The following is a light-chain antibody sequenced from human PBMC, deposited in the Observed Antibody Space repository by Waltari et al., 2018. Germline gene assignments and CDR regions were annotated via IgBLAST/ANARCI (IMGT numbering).Light chain of an antibody. CDR3: CSYAGGSRVI. J-gene: IGLJ2*01. CDR2: EAT. V-gene: IGLV2-23*01. CDR1: KNDIGTYNF. Sequence: QSALTQPASLSGSPGQSITISCAGTKNDIGTYNFVSWFQQFPGQAPKLSVSEATKRPSGVSYRFSGSKSGNTASLTISGLQAEDEADYYCCSYAGGSRVIFGGGTKLTVL.